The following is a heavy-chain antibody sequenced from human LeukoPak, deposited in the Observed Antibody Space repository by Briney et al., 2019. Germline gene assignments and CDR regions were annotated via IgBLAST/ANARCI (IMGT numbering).Heavy chain of an antibody. CDR3: ARNLGEEHNLYHGLDV. CDR1: GYPFTRFA. CDR2: ISTHSGDT. D-gene: IGHD3-16*01. Sequence: ASVKVSCKASGYPFTRFAINWVRQAPGQGLEWMGWISTHSGDTKYAETLQGRLTMTTDTSTNTAHMELRGLRSDDTAVYYCARNLGEEHNLYHGLDVWGQGTTVVVSS. V-gene: IGHV1-18*01. J-gene: IGHJ6*02.